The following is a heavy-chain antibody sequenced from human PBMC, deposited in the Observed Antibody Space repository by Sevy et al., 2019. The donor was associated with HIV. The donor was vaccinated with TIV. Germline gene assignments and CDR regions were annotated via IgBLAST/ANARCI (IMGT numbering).Heavy chain of an antibody. J-gene: IGHJ6*02. Sequence: GGSLRLSCAASGFTFSYNTMNWVRQAPGKGLEWVSYISSGSSYISYTDSVKGRFTISRDNAKNSLYLQMNSLRPEDTAMYFCARDRDYYGSGTFDAWGQGTTVTVSS. CDR1: GFTFSYNT. V-gene: IGHV3-21*06. CDR3: ARDRDYYGSGTFDA. D-gene: IGHD3-10*01. CDR2: ISSGSSYI.